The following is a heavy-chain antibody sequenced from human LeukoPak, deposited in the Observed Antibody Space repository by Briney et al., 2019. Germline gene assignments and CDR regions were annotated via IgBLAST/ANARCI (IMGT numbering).Heavy chain of an antibody. J-gene: IGHJ6*02. Sequence: SVKVSCKASGGTFSSYAISWVRQAPGQGLEWMGGIIPIFGTANYAQKFQGRVTITADESTSTAYMELSSLGSEDTAVYYCAREDVVKRDTAMEYYYYGMDVWGQGTTVTVSS. CDR3: AREDVVKRDTAMEYYYYGMDV. D-gene: IGHD5-18*01. CDR2: IIPIFGTA. CDR1: GGTFSSYA. V-gene: IGHV1-69*13.